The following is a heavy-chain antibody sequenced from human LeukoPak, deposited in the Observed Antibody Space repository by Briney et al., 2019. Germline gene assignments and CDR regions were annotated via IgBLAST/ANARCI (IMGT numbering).Heavy chain of an antibody. CDR2: IIPILGIA. V-gene: IGHV1-69*04. CDR3: ARVRDSNYDREYYYYYYGMDV. CDR1: GGTFSSYA. D-gene: IGHD4-4*01. Sequence: ASVKVSCTASGGTFSSYAISWVRQAPGQGLEWMGRIIPILGIANYAQKFQGRVTITADKSASTAYMELSSLRSEDTAVYYCARVRDSNYDREYYYYYYGMDVWGQGTTVTVSS. J-gene: IGHJ6*02.